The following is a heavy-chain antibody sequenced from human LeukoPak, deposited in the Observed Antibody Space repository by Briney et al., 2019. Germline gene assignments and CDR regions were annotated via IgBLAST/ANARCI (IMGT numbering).Heavy chain of an antibody. CDR3: AREGIVVVSAADNYFDY. J-gene: IGHJ4*02. V-gene: IGHV3-21*01. D-gene: IGHD2-2*01. Sequence: PGGSLRLSCAASGFTFSSYSMNWVRQVPGKGLEWVSSISSSSSYIYYADSVKGRSTISRDNAKNSLYLQMNSLRAEDTAVYYCAREGIVVVSAADNYFDYWGQGTLVTVSS. CDR2: ISSSSSYI. CDR1: GFTFSSYS.